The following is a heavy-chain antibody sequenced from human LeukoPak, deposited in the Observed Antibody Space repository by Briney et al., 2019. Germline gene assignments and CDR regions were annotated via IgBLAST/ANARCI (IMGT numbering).Heavy chain of an antibody. CDR1: GGSISSSSYY. CDR3: VRPRLDGNWFDP. CDR2: IYYSGST. J-gene: IGHJ5*02. V-gene: IGHV4-39*01. D-gene: IGHD1-1*01. Sequence: PSETLSLTCTVSGGSISSSSYYWGWIRQPPGKGLEWIGSIYYSGSTYYNPSLKSRVTISVDTSKNQFSLKLSSVTAADTAVYYCVRPRLDGNWFDPWGQGTLVTVSS.